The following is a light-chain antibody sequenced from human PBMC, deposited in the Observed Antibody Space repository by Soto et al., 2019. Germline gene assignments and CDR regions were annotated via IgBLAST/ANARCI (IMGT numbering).Light chain of an antibody. CDR1: QSVSSTY. J-gene: IGKJ4*01. CDR3: QQYASAPPP. V-gene: IGKV3-20*01. CDR2: GGS. Sequence: EIVLTQSPGTLSLSPGERATLSCRASQSVSSTYLAWYQQRPGQAPRLLIYGGSSRATGIPDRFSGSGSVTDFTLTISRLGPEDFAVYYCQQYASAPPPFGGGTKVEIK.